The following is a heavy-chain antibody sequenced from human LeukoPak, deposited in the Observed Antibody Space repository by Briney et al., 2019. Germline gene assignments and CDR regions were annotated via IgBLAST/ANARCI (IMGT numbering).Heavy chain of an antibody. CDR3: ARDGNAMVRGYAFEI. J-gene: IGHJ3*02. V-gene: IGHV4-34*01. Sequence: SETLSLTCAVYGGSFSGYYWSWIRQPPGKGLEWIGEINHSGSTNYNPSLKSRVTISVDTSKNQFSLKLSSVTAADTAVYYCARDGNAMVRGYAFEIWGQGTMVTVSS. CDR1: GGSFSGYY. CDR2: INHSGST. D-gene: IGHD3-10*01.